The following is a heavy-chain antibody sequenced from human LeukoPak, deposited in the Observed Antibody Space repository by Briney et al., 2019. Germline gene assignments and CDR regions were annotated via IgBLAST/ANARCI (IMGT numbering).Heavy chain of an antibody. V-gene: IGHV3-21*06. CDR1: GFTFSTFA. Sequence: GGSLRLSCAASGFTFSTFAMHWVRLSPGKGLEWVSSITGSGPYILYADSMKRRFTISRDNTKNLLYLEMNSLRAEDTAMYYCVRDVGAVRGEVYFDYWGQGTLVTVSS. CDR3: VRDVGAVRGEVYFDY. J-gene: IGHJ4*02. CDR2: ITGSGPYI. D-gene: IGHD3-16*01.